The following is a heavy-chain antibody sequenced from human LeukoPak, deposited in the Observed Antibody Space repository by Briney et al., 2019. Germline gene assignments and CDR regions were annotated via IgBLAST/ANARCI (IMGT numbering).Heavy chain of an antibody. CDR1: GGSISSSYR. Sequence: PSETLSLTCAVSGGSISSSYRWSWVRHPPGRGLEWIGEIYHTGSTNYNPSLKSRVTISVDKSKNQFSLKLTSVTAADTAVYYCARESVAGPMRDWFDPWGQGTLVTVSS. J-gene: IGHJ5*02. V-gene: IGHV4-4*02. CDR3: ARESVAGPMRDWFDP. D-gene: IGHD6-19*01. CDR2: IYHTGST.